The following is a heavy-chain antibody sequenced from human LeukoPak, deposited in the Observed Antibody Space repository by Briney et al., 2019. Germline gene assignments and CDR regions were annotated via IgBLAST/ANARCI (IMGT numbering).Heavy chain of an antibody. Sequence: GGSLRLSCAASGFTFSSYAMSWVRQAPGKGLEWVSAISGSGGSTYYADSVKGRFTISRDNSKNTLYLQMNSLRAEDTAVYYCAKDRGYSSSTSCLNWFDPWGQGTLVTVSS. CDR3: AKDRGYSSSTSCLNWFDP. J-gene: IGHJ5*02. D-gene: IGHD2-2*01. CDR2: ISGSGGST. CDR1: GFTFSSYA. V-gene: IGHV3-23*01.